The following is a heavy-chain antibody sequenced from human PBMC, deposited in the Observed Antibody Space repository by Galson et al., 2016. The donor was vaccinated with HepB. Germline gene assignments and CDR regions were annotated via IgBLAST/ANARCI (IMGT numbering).Heavy chain of an antibody. CDR2: IDWDGDE. Sequence: PALVKPTQTVTLTCTCSGFSLSTSGVGVSWIRQPPGEALEWLALIDWDGDEYYSTSLETRLTISKDTSKNQVVLTMTNMDPVDTATYYCARSRAVAGTDYYYYVMDVWGQGTPVTVSS. CDR3: ARSRAVAGTDYYYYVMDV. V-gene: IGHV2-70*01. D-gene: IGHD6-19*01. CDR1: GFSLSTSGVG. J-gene: IGHJ6*02.